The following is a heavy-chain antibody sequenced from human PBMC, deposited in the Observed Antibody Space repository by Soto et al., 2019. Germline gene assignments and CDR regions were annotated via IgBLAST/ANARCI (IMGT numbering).Heavy chain of an antibody. Sequence: ASVKVSCKASGYTFTTYGISWARQAPGQGLEWMGWISAFNGNTNYAQKLQGRVTMTTDTSTSTAYMDLRSLRSDDTAVYYCARSSMIRGLITSYAMDVWGRGTTVTVSS. CDR3: ARSSMIRGLITSYAMDV. D-gene: IGHD3-10*01. V-gene: IGHV1-18*01. J-gene: IGHJ6*02. CDR1: GYTFTTYG. CDR2: ISAFNGNT.